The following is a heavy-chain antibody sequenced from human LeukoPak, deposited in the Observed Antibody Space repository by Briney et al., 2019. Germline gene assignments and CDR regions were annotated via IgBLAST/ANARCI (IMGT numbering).Heavy chain of an antibody. CDR2: ISAYNGNT. V-gene: IGHV1-18*01. CDR1: GYTFTSYG. J-gene: IGHJ4*02. CDR3: ASYLWKVHGSPWYY. D-gene: IGHD2-15*01. Sequence: ASVKVSCKASGYTFTSYGISWVRQAPGQGLEWMGWISAYNGNTHYAQKLQGRVTMTTDTSTSTVYMELRSLRSDDTAVYYCASYLWKVHGSPWYYWGQGTLVTVSS.